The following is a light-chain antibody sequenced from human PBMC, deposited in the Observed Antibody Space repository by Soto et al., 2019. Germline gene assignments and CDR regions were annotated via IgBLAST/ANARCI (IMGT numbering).Light chain of an antibody. CDR2: GAS. Sequence: EIVLTQSPGTLSLSPGERATLSCRASQSVSNNYLAWYQQKHGQAHMLLIYGASNRATGIPDRFSGSWSGTYFTLTISRLEPEDFALYYCQQYGSSGTFGQGTKVEIK. CDR3: QQYGSSGT. CDR1: QSVSNNY. J-gene: IGKJ1*01. V-gene: IGKV3-20*01.